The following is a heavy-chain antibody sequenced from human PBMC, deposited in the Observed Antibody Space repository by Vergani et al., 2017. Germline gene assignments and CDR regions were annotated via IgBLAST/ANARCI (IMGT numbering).Heavy chain of an antibody. Sequence: QVQLPQWGAGLFKPSETLSLTCAVYGGSFRGYYWSWIRQPPGKGLEWIGEINHSGSTNYNPSLKSRVTISVDRSKNQFSLKLSSVTAADTAVYYCARGRGDTAMVTRGYFDYWGQGTLVTVSS. D-gene: IGHD5-18*01. CDR2: INHSGST. V-gene: IGHV4-34*01. CDR3: ARGRGDTAMVTRGYFDY. CDR1: GGSFRGYY. J-gene: IGHJ4*02.